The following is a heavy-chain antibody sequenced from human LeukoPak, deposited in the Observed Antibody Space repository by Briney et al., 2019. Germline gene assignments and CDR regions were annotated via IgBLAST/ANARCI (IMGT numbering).Heavy chain of an antibody. V-gene: IGHV3-48*01. CDR3: ARDGGYCSGGSCWDAFDI. D-gene: IGHD2-15*01. J-gene: IGHJ3*02. CDR2: ISSSSSTI. CDR1: GFTFSSYS. Sequence: GGSLRLSCAASGFTFSSYSMNWVRQAPGKGLEWVSYISSSSSTIYYADSVKGRSTISRDNAKNSLYLQMNSLRAEDTAVYYCARDGGYCSGGSCWDAFDIWGQGTMVTVSS.